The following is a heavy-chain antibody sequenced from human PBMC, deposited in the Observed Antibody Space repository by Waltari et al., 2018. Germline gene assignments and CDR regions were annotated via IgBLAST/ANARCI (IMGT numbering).Heavy chain of an antibody. Sequence: QVQLQQWGAGLLKPSETLSLTCAVYGGSFSGYYWSWIRQPPGKGLEWIGEINHSGSTNYNPSLKSRVTISVDTSKNQFSLKLSSVTAADTAVYYCAREPYSSGWYRYFQHWGQGTLVTVSS. CDR3: AREPYSSGWYRYFQH. CDR1: GGSFSGYY. D-gene: IGHD6-19*01. J-gene: IGHJ1*01. V-gene: IGHV4-34*01. CDR2: INHSGST.